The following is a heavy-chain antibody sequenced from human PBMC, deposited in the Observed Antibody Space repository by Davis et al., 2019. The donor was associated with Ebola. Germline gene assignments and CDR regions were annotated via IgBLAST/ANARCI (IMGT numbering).Heavy chain of an antibody. J-gene: IGHJ5*02. CDR3: ARDFTIFTMVRGARGWFDP. D-gene: IGHD3-10*01. V-gene: IGHV3-33*01. CDR1: GFTFSSYG. Sequence: PGGSLRLSCAASGFTFSSYGMHWVRQAPGKGLEWVAVIWYDGSNKYYADSVKGRFTISRDNSKNTLYLQMNSLRAEDTAVYYCARDFTIFTMVRGARGWFDPWGQGTLDTVSS. CDR2: IWYDGSNK.